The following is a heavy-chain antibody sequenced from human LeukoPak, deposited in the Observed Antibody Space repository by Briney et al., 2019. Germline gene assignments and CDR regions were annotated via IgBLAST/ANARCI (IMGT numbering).Heavy chain of an antibody. Sequence: ASVKVSCKASGYTFTGYYMHWVRQAPGQGLEWMGWINPNSGGTNYAQKFQGRVTMTRDTSISTAYMELSRLRSDDTAVYYCARDSSGDGPYNWYYWGQGTQVTVSS. J-gene: IGHJ4*02. CDR1: GYTFTGYY. CDR3: ARDSSGDGPYNWYY. D-gene: IGHD6-25*01. V-gene: IGHV1-2*02. CDR2: INPNSGGT.